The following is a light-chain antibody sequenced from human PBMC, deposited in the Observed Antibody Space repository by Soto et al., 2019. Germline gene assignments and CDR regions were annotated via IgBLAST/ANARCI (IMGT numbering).Light chain of an antibody. CDR2: GVT. CDR1: SSDIGFYNY. V-gene: IGLV2-14*01. J-gene: IGLJ1*01. Sequence: QSVLTQPASVSGSPGQSITISCTGTSSDIGFYNYVSWYQQYAGQAPKLLIYGVTNRPSGISYRFSGSKSVNTASLTISGLQAEDEADYYCSSYTSSSTYVFGTGTKLTVL. CDR3: SSYTSSSTYV.